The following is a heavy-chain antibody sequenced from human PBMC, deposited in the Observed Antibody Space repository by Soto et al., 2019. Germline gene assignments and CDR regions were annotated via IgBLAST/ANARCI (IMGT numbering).Heavy chain of an antibody. CDR2: ISAYNGNT. Sequence: GASVKVSCKASGYTFTRYGFSWLRQAPGQGLEWMGWISAYNGNTNYAQNYQGRVTMTTDTSTSTAYMELRNLRSDDTAVYYCERDCSGGSCLNWFDPWGQGTLVTVSS. CDR1: GYTFTRYG. CDR3: ERDCSGGSCLNWFDP. V-gene: IGHV1-18*04. J-gene: IGHJ5*02. D-gene: IGHD2-15*01.